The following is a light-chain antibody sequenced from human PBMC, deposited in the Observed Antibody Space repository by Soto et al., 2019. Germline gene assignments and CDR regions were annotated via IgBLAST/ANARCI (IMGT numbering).Light chain of an antibody. J-gene: IGLJ3*02. Sequence: QSALTQPASVSGSPGQSITISCTGTSSDVGGYNYVSWYQQYPGNAPKLIIYEVTNRPSGVSNRFSGSKSGNTASLTISGLQAEDEADYYCKSYKTSDTWVFGGGPKVTVL. CDR1: SSDVGGYNY. CDR3: KSYKTSDTWV. V-gene: IGLV2-14*01. CDR2: EVT.